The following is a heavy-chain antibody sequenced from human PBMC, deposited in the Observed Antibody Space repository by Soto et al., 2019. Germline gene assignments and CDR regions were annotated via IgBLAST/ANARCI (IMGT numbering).Heavy chain of an antibody. Sequence: ESGGGLVQPGGSLRLSCAASGFTFSSYAMSWVRQAPGKGLEWVSAISGSGGSTYYADSVKGRFTISRDNSKNTLYLQMNSLRAEDTAVYYCAKLGYYDFWSGYSPYYYMDVWGKGTTVTVSS. CDR2: ISGSGGST. D-gene: IGHD3-3*01. CDR1: GFTFSSYA. V-gene: IGHV3-23*01. J-gene: IGHJ6*03. CDR3: AKLGYYDFWSGYSPYYYMDV.